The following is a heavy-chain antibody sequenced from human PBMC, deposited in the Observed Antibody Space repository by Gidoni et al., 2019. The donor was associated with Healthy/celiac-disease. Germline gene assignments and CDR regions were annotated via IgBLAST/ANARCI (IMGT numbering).Heavy chain of an antibody. V-gene: IGHV1-2*04. CDR3: ARGLSSAHPAVSIDY. J-gene: IGHJ4*02. CDR2: INPNIGGT. Sequence: QVQLVQSGAEVKKPGASVKVSCKASGYTFTGYYMHWVRQAPGQGLEWMGWINPNIGGTNYAQKFQGWVTMTRDTSISTAYMELSRLRSDDTAVYYCARGLSSAHPAVSIDYWGQGTLVTVSS. CDR1: GYTFTGYY.